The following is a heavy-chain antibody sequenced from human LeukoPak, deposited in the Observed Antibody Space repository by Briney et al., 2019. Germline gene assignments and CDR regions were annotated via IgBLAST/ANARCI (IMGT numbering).Heavy chain of an antibody. CDR3: AKDRATSGFDAFDI. CDR2: ISWNSGSI. V-gene: IGHV3-9*03. Sequence: PGRSLRLSCAAAGFTFDDYAMHWVRQAPGKGLEWASGISWNSGSIGYADSVKGRFTISRDNAKNSLYLQMNSLRAEDMALYYCAKDRATSGFDAFDIWGQGTMVTVSS. J-gene: IGHJ3*02. CDR1: GFTFDDYA. D-gene: IGHD1-26*01.